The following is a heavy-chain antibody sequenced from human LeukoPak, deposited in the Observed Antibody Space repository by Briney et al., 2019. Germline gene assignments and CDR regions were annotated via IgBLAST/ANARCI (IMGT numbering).Heavy chain of an antibody. CDR2: IWYDGSNK. V-gene: IGHV3-33*01. J-gene: IGHJ6*03. Sequence: GGSLRLSCAASGFTFSSYGMHWVRQAPGKGLEWVAVIWYDGSNKYYADSVKGRFTISRDNSKNTLYLQMNSLRAEDTAVYYCARDSALGGYQNRYYMDVWGKGTTVTVSS. CDR1: GFTFSSYG. CDR3: ARDSALGGYQNRYYMDV. D-gene: IGHD2-2*01.